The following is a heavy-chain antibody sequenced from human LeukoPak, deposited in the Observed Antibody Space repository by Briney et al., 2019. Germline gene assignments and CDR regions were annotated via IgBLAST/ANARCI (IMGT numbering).Heavy chain of an antibody. Sequence: GGSLRLSCAASGFTFSSYEMSWVRQAPGKGLEWVSYISSSGSTIYYADSVKGRFTISRDNAKNSLYLQMNSLRAEDTAVYYCASPLLWFGELPDYWGQGTLVTVSS. D-gene: IGHD3-10*01. CDR2: ISSSGSTI. J-gene: IGHJ4*02. CDR1: GFTFSSYE. V-gene: IGHV3-48*03. CDR3: ASPLLWFGELPDY.